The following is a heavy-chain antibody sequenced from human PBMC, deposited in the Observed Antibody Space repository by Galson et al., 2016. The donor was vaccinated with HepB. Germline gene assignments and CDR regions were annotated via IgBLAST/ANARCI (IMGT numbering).Heavy chain of an antibody. V-gene: IGHV3-30*18. J-gene: IGHJ4*02. CDR3: AKGHAGGFDY. Sequence: SLRLSCAASGFTFRSYGTHWVRQAPGKGLEWVAAVSYDESKKYYADSVKGRFTISRDNSKSTLSLQMNSLRAEDTAVYFCAKGHAGGFDYWGQGTLVTVSS. CDR1: GFTFRSYG. CDR2: VSYDESKK. D-gene: IGHD1-1*01.